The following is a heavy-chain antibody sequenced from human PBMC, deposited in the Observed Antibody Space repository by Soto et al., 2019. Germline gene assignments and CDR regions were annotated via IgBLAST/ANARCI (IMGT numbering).Heavy chain of an antibody. J-gene: IGHJ4*02. Sequence: QVQLVQSGAEVKKPGASVKVSCKASGYTFTSYGISWVRQAPGQGLEWMGWISAYNGNTNYAQKLQGRVTXXTXTXXSTAYMELRSLRSDDTAVYYCARDPTRYSGSYYPYWGQGTLVTVSS. CDR3: ARDPTRYSGSYYPY. V-gene: IGHV1-18*01. CDR2: ISAYNGNT. CDR1: GYTFTSYG. D-gene: IGHD1-26*01.